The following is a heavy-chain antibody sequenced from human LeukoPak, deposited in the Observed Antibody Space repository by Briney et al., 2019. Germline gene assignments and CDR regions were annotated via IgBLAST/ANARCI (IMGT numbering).Heavy chain of an antibody. CDR1: GFTFSSYA. Sequence: GGSLRLSCAASGFTFSSYAMNWVRQAPGKGLEWVSGISGSGGTTYYADSVQGRFTISRDNSKNTLYVQMNSLRADDTAVYYCAKDLHIVVVPAAIYYYYGMDVWGQGTTVTVSS. CDR3: AKDLHIVVVPAAIYYYYGMDV. D-gene: IGHD2-2*01. V-gene: IGHV3-23*01. J-gene: IGHJ6*02. CDR2: ISGSGGTT.